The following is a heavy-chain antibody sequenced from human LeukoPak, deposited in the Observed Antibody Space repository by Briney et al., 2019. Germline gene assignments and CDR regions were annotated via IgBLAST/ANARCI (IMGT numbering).Heavy chain of an antibody. CDR2: INPSGGST. Sequence: ASVKVSCKASGYTFTDYYAHWVRQAPGQGLEWMGIINPSGGSTSYAQKFQGRVTMTRDTSTSTVYMELSSLRSEDTAVYYCARSYSTYNWFDPWGQGTLVTVSS. V-gene: IGHV1-46*01. CDR3: ARSYSTYNWFDP. D-gene: IGHD4-11*01. CDR1: GYTFTDYY. J-gene: IGHJ5*02.